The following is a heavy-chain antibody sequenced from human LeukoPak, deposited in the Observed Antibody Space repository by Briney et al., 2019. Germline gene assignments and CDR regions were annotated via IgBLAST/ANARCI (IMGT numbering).Heavy chain of an antibody. CDR1: GLTVSSYY. V-gene: IGHV3-53*01. CDR2: TYRDGRT. D-gene: IGHD3-22*01. J-gene: IGHJ4*02. CDR3: ARERTTDGYILAY. Sequence: PGGSLRLSCAASGLTVSSYYMSWVRQAPGKGLEWVSITYRDGRTFYVDSVKGRFTVSRDNSKNTLFLQMNNLRAEDTALYYCARERTTDGYILAYWGQGTLVTVSS.